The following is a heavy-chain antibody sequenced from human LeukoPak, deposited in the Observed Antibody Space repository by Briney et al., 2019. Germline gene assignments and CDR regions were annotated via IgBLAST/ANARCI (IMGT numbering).Heavy chain of an antibody. CDR1: GFTFDDYA. V-gene: IGHV3-9*01. Sequence: PGGSLRLSCAASGFTFDDYAMHWVRQAPGKSLEWVSGISWNSGSIGYADSVKGRFTISRDNAKNSLYLQMNSLRAEDTALYYCAKDIGYYDSSGPNAFDIWGQGTMVTVSS. CDR2: ISWNSGSI. J-gene: IGHJ3*02. CDR3: AKDIGYYDSSGPNAFDI. D-gene: IGHD3-22*01.